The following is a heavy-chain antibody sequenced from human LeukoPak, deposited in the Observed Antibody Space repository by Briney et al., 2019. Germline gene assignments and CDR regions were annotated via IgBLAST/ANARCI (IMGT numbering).Heavy chain of an antibody. Sequence: GGSLRLSCAASGFTFSTYWMTWVRQAPGKGLEWVANINQDGSEKYYVGSVKGRFTISRDNAKNSLYLQMNSLRAEDTAVYYCARSPEYYYDSSGYSDCWGQGTLVTVSS. CDR2: INQDGSEK. J-gene: IGHJ4*02. V-gene: IGHV3-7*01. CDR3: ARSPEYYYDSSGYSDC. D-gene: IGHD3-22*01. CDR1: GFTFSTYW.